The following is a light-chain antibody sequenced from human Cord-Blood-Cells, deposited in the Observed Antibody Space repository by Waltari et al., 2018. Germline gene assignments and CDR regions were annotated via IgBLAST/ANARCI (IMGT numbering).Light chain of an antibody. CDR1: QRISSW. Sequence: DIQMTQSPSTLAASVGARVTITCRASQRISSWLAWYPQKPGKAPKLLIYKASSLESGVPSRFSGSGSVTEFTLTISSLQPDDFATYYCQQYNSYSYTFGQGTKLEIK. CDR3: QQYNSYSYT. J-gene: IGKJ2*01. CDR2: KAS. V-gene: IGKV1-5*03.